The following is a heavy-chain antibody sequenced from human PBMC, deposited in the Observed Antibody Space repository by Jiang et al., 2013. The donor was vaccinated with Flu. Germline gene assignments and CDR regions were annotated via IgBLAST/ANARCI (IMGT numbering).Heavy chain of an antibody. CDR2: IYYSGST. CDR3: ARLDSSGMDV. V-gene: IGHV4-59*08. Sequence: GSGLVKPSETLSLTCTVSGGSISSYYWSWIRQPPGKGLEWIGYIYYSGSTNYNPSLKSRVTISVDTSKNQFSLKLSSVTAADTAVYYCARLDSSGMDVWGPRDHGHRLL. J-gene: IGHJ6*01. CDR1: GGSISSYY.